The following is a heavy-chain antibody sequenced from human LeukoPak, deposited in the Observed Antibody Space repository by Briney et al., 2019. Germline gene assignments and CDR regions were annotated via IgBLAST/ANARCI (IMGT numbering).Heavy chain of an antibody. CDR1: GYSFTSYW. Sequence: GESLKISCKGSGYSFTSYWIAWVRQMPGKGLEWMGIIYPGDSDTRYSPSFQGQVTISADKSINTAYLQWNSLRASDTAMYYCARRPSYDFWSGYYGVDGLDIWGQGTMVTVSS. J-gene: IGHJ3*02. D-gene: IGHD3-3*01. CDR3: ARRPSYDFWSGYYGVDGLDI. V-gene: IGHV5-51*01. CDR2: IYPGDSDT.